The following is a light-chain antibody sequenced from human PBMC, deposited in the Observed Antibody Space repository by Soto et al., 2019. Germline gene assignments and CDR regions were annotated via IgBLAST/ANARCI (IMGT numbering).Light chain of an antibody. CDR3: QQYATIPRT. CDR1: QSVNNNY. J-gene: IGKJ2*01. V-gene: IGKV3-20*01. CDR2: GAS. Sequence: EIVLTQSPGTLSLSPGERATLSCRASQSVNNNYLAWYQHRLGQAPRLLIHGASNRATGIPDRFSGSGSGTDFILTISRLEPEDFALYYCQQYATIPRTFGQGTKLEIK.